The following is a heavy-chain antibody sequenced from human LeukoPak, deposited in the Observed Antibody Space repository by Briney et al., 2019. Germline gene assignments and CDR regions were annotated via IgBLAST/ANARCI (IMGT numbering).Heavy chain of an antibody. V-gene: IGHV4-39*01. Sequence: SETLSLTCTVSGGSISSSTYYWGWIRQPPGKGLEWIGSIYYSGSTYYNPSLKSRVTISVDTSKNQFSLKLSSVTAADTAVYYCAMPYSSGWYSVRGFDYWGQGTLVTVSS. D-gene: IGHD6-19*01. CDR1: GGSISSSTYY. CDR3: AMPYSSGWYSVRGFDY. CDR2: IYYSGST. J-gene: IGHJ4*02.